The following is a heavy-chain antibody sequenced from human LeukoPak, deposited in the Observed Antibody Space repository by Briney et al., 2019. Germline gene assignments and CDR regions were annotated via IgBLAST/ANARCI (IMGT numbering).Heavy chain of an antibody. Sequence: GGSLRLSCAASGFTVSSNYMSWVRQAPGKGLEWVSVIYSGGSTYYADSVKGRFTISRDNSKNTLYLQMNSLRAEDTAVYYCAKKGEGHHFDYWGQGTLVTVSS. CDR3: AKKGEGHHFDY. CDR1: GFTVSSNY. V-gene: IGHV3-53*01. CDR2: IYSGGST. J-gene: IGHJ4*02.